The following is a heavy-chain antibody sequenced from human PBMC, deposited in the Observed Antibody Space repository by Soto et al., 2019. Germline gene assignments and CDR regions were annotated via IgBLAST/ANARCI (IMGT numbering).Heavy chain of an antibody. Sequence: QVQLVQSGAEVKKPGSSVKVSCKASGGTFSSYTISWVRQAPGQGLEWMGRIIPILGIANYAQKFQGRVTITADKSTSTAYMELSSLRSEDTAVYYCARVREMATITGALFDYWGQGTLVTVSS. J-gene: IGHJ4*02. CDR1: GGTFSSYT. D-gene: IGHD5-12*01. V-gene: IGHV1-69*02. CDR2: IIPILGIA. CDR3: ARVREMATITGALFDY.